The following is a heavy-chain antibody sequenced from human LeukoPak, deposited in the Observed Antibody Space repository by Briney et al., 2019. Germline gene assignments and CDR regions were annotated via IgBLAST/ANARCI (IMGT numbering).Heavy chain of an antibody. Sequence: GGSLRLSCVASGVTLSNYAMSWARQAPGKGLEWVSGISSSGSGGNTYYADSVKGRFTISRDSSRNTLFLHMNTLRAEDTAIYYCAKDRMVGASYWYFDLWGRGTLVTVSS. V-gene: IGHV3-23*01. CDR2: ISSSGSGGNT. CDR1: GVTLSNYA. CDR3: AKDRMVGASYWYFDL. J-gene: IGHJ2*01. D-gene: IGHD1-26*01.